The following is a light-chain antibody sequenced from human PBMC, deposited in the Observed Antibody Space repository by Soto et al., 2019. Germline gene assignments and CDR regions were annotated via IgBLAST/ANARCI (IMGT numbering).Light chain of an antibody. J-gene: IGKJ1*01. V-gene: IGKV1-27*01. CDR3: QKYKSAPRT. Sequence: DIQMTQSPSSLSSSVGDRATITCRASQGIIDNLAWYQQKPGEAPKLLIYAASTLQSGVPSRFSGSGAGTEFTLTISSLQPEDVATYFCQKYKSAPRTFGQGTRVEI. CDR2: AAS. CDR1: QGIIDN.